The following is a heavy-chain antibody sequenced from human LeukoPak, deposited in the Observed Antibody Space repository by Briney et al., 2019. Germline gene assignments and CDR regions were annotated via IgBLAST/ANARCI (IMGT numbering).Heavy chain of an antibody. Sequence: PGGSLRLSCAASGLTFSTYWMHWARQAPGKGLAWVARINPDGSIRTYANSVQGRVTISRDTAKDTLFLQMNSLRAEDTAVYYCAREARVGGALQYWGQGSPATVSS. CDR1: GLTFSTYW. V-gene: IGHV3-74*03. J-gene: IGHJ4*02. CDR3: AREARVGGALQY. CDR2: INPDGSIR. D-gene: IGHD1-26*01.